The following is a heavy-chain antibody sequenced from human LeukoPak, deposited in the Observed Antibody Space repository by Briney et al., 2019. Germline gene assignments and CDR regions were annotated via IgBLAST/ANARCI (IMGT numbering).Heavy chain of an antibody. D-gene: IGHD3-22*01. V-gene: IGHV3-30*01. CDR1: GFTFSSYA. CDR3: ARDRNYYDSSGYYYYYYYMDV. CDR2: ISYDGSNK. J-gene: IGHJ6*03. Sequence: GRSLRLSCAASGFTFSSYAMHWVRQAPGKGLEWEAVISYDGSNKYYADSVKGRFTISRDNSKNTLYLQMNSLRAEDTAVYYCARDRNYYDSSGYYYYYYYMDVWGKGTTVTVSS.